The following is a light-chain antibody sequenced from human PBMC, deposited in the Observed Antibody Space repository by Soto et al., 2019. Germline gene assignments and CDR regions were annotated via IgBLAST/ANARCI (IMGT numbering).Light chain of an antibody. CDR3: QQYNSYSGT. CDR1: QTINSW. J-gene: IGKJ1*01. V-gene: IGKV1-5*03. Sequence: PSTLSASVGDRVTITCRASQTINSWLAWYQQKPGKAPKLLIYKASYLQSWVPSTFSGSGSGTEFTLTISSLQPDDFATYYCQQYNSYSGTFGQGTKVDIK. CDR2: KAS.